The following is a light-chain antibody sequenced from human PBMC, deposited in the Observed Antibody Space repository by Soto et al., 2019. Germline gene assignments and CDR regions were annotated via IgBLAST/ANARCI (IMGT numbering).Light chain of an antibody. CDR1: SSDVGGYNY. CDR2: DVS. Sequence: QSALTQPASVSGSPGQSITISCTGTSSDVGGYNYVSWYQEHPGKAPKLMIYDVSNRPSGVSNRFSGSKSGNTASLTISGLQAEYEADYYCSSYTSDSTYVFGTGTKVTVL. J-gene: IGLJ1*01. CDR3: SSYTSDSTYV. V-gene: IGLV2-14*01.